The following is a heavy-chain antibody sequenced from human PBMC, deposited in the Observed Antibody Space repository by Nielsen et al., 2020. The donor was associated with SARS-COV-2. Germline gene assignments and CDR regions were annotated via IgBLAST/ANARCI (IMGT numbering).Heavy chain of an antibody. V-gene: IGHV3-66*01. CDR2: FYSVGTT. J-gene: IGHJ3*02. CDR3: TRFHDYGDYESAFGI. CDR1: GFTVTTTY. Sequence: GESPKISCAASGFTVTTTYMAWVRQAPGKGLEWVSVFYSVGTTFYADSVKGRFTISRDNSKNTLFLQMNSLRAEDTAVYYCTRFHDYGDYESAFGIWGQGTMVTVSS. D-gene: IGHD4-17*01.